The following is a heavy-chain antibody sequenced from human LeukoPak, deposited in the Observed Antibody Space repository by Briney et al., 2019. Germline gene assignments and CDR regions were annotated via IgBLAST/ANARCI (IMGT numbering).Heavy chain of an antibody. J-gene: IGHJ4*02. Sequence: SQTLSLTCAVSGGSISSGGYSWSWIRQPPGKGLEWIGYIYHSGSTYYNPSLKSRVTITVDRSKNQFSLKLSSVTAADTAVYYCDRGSIYGGNSGFDYWGQGTLVTVSS. CDR1: GGSISSGGYS. CDR2: IYHSGST. CDR3: DRGSIYGGNSGFDY. D-gene: IGHD4-23*01. V-gene: IGHV4-30-2*01.